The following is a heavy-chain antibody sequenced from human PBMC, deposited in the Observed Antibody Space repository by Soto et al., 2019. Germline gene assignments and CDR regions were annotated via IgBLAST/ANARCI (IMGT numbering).Heavy chain of an antibody. Sequence: QLQLQESGPGLVKPSETLSLTCTVSGGSLRSSNYYWAWVRQPPGKGLEWIANIYYSGDTYFHPSLRSRLTVSVDTSKNQFSLKLSSLTAADTAMYYCASLQVPGNFDYWGQGTLVTVSS. J-gene: IGHJ4*02. CDR1: GGSLRSSNYY. V-gene: IGHV4-39*01. CDR3: ASLQVPGNFDY. CDR2: IYYSGDT. D-gene: IGHD6-13*01.